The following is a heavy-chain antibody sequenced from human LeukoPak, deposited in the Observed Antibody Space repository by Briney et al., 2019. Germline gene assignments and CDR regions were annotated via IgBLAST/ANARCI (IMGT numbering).Heavy chain of an antibody. Sequence: PGGSLRLSCAASGFTFSSYGMHWVRQAPGKGLEWVAFIRYDGSNKYYADSVKGRFTISRDNSKNTLYLQMNSLRAEDTAVYYCAKDRYYDSSRPYYVDVWGKGTTVTVSS. CDR2: IRYDGSNK. J-gene: IGHJ6*03. CDR1: GFTFSSYG. CDR3: AKDRYYDSSRPYYVDV. D-gene: IGHD3-22*01. V-gene: IGHV3-30*02.